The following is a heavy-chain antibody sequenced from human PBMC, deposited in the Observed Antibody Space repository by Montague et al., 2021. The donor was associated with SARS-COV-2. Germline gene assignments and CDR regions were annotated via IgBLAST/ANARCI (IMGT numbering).Heavy chain of an antibody. V-gene: IGHV4-39*07. CDR1: RDSISSHNYF. CDR2: VDYSGLT. D-gene: IGHD3-10*01. CDR3: AKDGEALAWGTFYI. Sequence: SETLSLTCTVSRDSISSHNYFWAWIRQPPGKGLEWIGSVDYSGLTCYNPSLESRVTISVDTSKKQFSLKVNSVTAADTAVYYCAKDGEALAWGTFYIWGQGTMVTVSS. J-gene: IGHJ3*02.